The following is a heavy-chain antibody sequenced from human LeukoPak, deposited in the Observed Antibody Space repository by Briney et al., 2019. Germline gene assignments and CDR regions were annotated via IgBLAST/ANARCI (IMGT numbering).Heavy chain of an antibody. V-gene: IGHV3-20*04. CDR2: INRNGGST. Sequence: GGSLRLSCEVSGFTFEDYGMSWVRQPPGKGLEWVSGINRNGGSTDYADSVKGRFTISRDNAKNSHFLQMSSLRVDDTALYYCARGFRNGPFDCWGQGTLVTVSS. CDR3: ARGFRNGPFDC. CDR1: GFTFEDYG. D-gene: IGHD2-8*01. J-gene: IGHJ4*02.